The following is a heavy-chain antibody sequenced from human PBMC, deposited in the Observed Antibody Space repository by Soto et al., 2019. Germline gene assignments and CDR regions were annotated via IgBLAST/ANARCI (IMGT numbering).Heavy chain of an antibody. V-gene: IGHV4-31*03. Sequence: QVQLQESGPGLVKPSQTLSLTCTVSGGSISSGGYYWSWIRQHPGKGLEWIGYIFYSGTTYYNPSLTSRAPISVDTSKTQFSRKLHSVTAAETAVYYCARSVDRWGKGTLVTVSS. J-gene: IGHJ5*02. CDR2: IFYSGTT. CDR1: GGSISSGGYY. CDR3: ARSVDR.